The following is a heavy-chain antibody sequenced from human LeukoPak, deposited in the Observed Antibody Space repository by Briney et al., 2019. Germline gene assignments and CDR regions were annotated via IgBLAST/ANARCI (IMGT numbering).Heavy chain of an antibody. CDR3: AGGYSFRNYYGMDV. V-gene: IGHV3-30-3*01. J-gene: IGHJ6*02. D-gene: IGHD5-18*01. CDR2: ISYDGSNK. CDR1: GFTFSSYA. Sequence: GGSLRLSCAASGFTFSSYAMHWVRQAPGKGLEWVAVISYDGSNKYYADSVKGRFTISGDNSKNTLYLQMNSLRAEDTAVYYCAGGYSFRNYYGMDVWGQGTTVTVSS.